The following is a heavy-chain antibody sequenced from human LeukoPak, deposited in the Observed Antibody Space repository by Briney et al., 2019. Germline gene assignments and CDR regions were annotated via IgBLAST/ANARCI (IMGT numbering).Heavy chain of an antibody. CDR1: GYTLTSYA. D-gene: IGHD6-6*01. V-gene: IGHV7-4-1*02. CDR2: INTNTGNP. Sequence: ASVKVSCKASGYTLTSYAMNWVRQAPGQGLEWMGWINTNTGNPTYAQGFTGRFVFSLDTSVSTAYLQISSLKAEDTAVYYCARTAARASITPYYYYYYMDVWGKGTTVTVSS. CDR3: ARTAARASITPYYYYYYMDV. J-gene: IGHJ6*03.